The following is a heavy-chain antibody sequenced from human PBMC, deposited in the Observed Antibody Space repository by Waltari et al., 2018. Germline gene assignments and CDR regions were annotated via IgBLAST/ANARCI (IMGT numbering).Heavy chain of an antibody. CDR3: VIRSRAADGKGYFDY. V-gene: IGHV3-23*01. CDR1: GFTFSSSA. Sequence: EVQLLESGGGLVQPGGSLRLSCAASGFTFSSSAMSWVRQASGKGLDWVSLISGSGGNTYYADSVKGRFTISRDNSKNTLYLQMNSLRVDDTAVYYCVIRSRAADGKGYFDYWGQGTQVTVSS. J-gene: IGHJ4*02. D-gene: IGHD6-13*01. CDR2: ISGSGGNT.